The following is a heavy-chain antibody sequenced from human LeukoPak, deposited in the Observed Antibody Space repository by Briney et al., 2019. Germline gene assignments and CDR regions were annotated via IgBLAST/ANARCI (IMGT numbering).Heavy chain of an antibody. V-gene: IGHV4-39*07. Sequence: SETLSLTCTVSGGSISSSSYYWGWIRQPPGKGLEWIGSIYYSGSTYYNPSLKSRVTISVDTSKNQFSLKLSSVTAADTAVYYCARADGQWLVRQYYYYYGMDVWGQGTTVTVSS. CDR3: ARADGQWLVRQYYYYYGMDV. D-gene: IGHD6-19*01. J-gene: IGHJ6*02. CDR2: IYYSGST. CDR1: GGSISSSSYY.